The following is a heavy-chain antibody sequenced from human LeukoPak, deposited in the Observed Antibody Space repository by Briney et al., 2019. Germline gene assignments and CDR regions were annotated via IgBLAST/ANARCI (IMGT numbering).Heavy chain of an antibody. D-gene: IGHD3-10*01. V-gene: IGHV1-2*02. J-gene: IGHJ4*02. CDR3: ARARTSYGSGSYLPDY. CDR1: GYTFTGYY. CDR2: INPNSGGT. Sequence: ASVKVSCKASGYTFTGYYMHWVRQAPGQGLEWMGWINPNSGGTNYAQKFQGRVTMTRDTSISTAYMELSRLRSDDTAVYYCARARTSYGSGSYLPDYWGQGTLVTVSS.